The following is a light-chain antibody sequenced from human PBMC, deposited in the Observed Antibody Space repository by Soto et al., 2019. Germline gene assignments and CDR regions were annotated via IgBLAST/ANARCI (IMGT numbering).Light chain of an antibody. CDR3: AAWDDSLIGGV. J-gene: IGLJ3*02. V-gene: IGLV1-47*02. Sequence: QSVLTQPPSVSGAPGQTITMSCTGSGSNVGASYDVHWYQKLPGTAPKLLIYSNNQRPSGVPDRFSGSKSGTSASLAISGLRSEDEADYYCAAWDDSLIGGVFGGGTKLTVL. CDR1: GSNVGASYD. CDR2: SNN.